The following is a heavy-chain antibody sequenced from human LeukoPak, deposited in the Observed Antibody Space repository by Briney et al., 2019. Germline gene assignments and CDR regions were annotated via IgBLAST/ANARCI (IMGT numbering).Heavy chain of an antibody. D-gene: IGHD3-16*01. V-gene: IGHV4-34*01. CDR2: INHSGST. Sequence: PSETLSLTCAVYGGSFSGHYWSWIRQPPGKGLEWIGDINHSGSTNYNPSLKSRVTISRDTSKNQFSLKLSSVTAADTAVYYCARGWGTTMGYYFDYWGQGTLVTVSS. CDR3: ARGWGTTMGYYFDY. CDR1: GGSFSGHY. J-gene: IGHJ4*02.